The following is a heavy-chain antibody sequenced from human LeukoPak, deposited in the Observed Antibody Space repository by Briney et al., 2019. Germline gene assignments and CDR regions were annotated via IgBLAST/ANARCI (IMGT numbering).Heavy chain of an antibody. D-gene: IGHD2-15*01. Sequence: ASVKVSCKASGYTFTRYDINWVRQATGQGLEWMGWMNPNSGNTGYAQKFQGRVTMTRNTSISTAYMELSSLRSEDTAVYYCARAAIVEGGNYYYYYMDVWGKGTTVTVSS. V-gene: IGHV1-8*01. CDR1: GYTFTRYD. CDR3: ARAAIVEGGNYYYYYMDV. J-gene: IGHJ6*03. CDR2: MNPNSGNT.